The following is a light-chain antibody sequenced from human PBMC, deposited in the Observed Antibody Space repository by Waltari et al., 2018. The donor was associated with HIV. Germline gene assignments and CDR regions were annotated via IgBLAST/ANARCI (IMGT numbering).Light chain of an antibody. J-gene: IGLJ2*01. Sequence: SHGLTQPPSVSVSPGQTAEITCSGDVLSNQYAFWYQHKAGQAPVILIDRDDERPSEVPERVSGSSSGATVALTISGVQAEDEADYYCQSRDISGTHVVFGGGTKLTVL. V-gene: IGLV3-25*03. CDR1: VLSNQY. CDR3: QSRDISGTHVV. CDR2: RDD.